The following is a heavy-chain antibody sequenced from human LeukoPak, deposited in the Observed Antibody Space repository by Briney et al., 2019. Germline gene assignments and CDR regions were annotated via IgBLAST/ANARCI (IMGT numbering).Heavy chain of an antibody. J-gene: IGHJ4*02. CDR3: AREHSSSWPNFDY. CDR2: ISSSGSTI. Sequence: GGSLRLSCAASGFTFSRNGMTWVRQAPGKGLEWVSYISSSGSTIYYADSVKGRFTISRDNAKNSLYLQMNSLRAEDTAVYYCAREHSSSWPNFDYWGQGTLVTVSS. D-gene: IGHD6-13*01. CDR1: GFTFSRNG. V-gene: IGHV3-48*04.